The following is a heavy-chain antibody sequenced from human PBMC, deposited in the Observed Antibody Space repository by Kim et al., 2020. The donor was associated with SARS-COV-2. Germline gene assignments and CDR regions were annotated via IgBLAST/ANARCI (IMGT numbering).Heavy chain of an antibody. V-gene: IGHV5-51*01. CDR3: AKHYSGSYTMDV. J-gene: IGHJ6*02. Sequence: GESLKISCKGSGYNFTSYWIGWVRQMSGKGLEWMGFIFPGDSHTTYSPSFQGQVTISADKSISTAFLQWSSLKASDTAMYYCAKHYSGSYTMDVWGQGTKVTVSS. D-gene: IGHD1-26*01. CDR2: IFPGDSHT. CDR1: GYNFTSYW.